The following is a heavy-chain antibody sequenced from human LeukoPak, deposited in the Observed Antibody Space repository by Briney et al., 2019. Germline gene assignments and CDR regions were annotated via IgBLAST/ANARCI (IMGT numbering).Heavy chain of an antibody. CDR1: GFTFSSFA. V-gene: IGHV3-30*18. CDR3: AKDAGTSRSFYFDY. J-gene: IGHJ4*02. CDR2: ISYDGSHK. D-gene: IGHD3-16*02. Sequence: GGSLRLSCAASGFTFSSFAMHWVRQAPGKGLEWVAVISYDGSHKYYADSVKGRFTISRDNSNNTLCLQMNSLRAEDTAVYYCAKDAGTSRSFYFDYWGQGTLVTVSS.